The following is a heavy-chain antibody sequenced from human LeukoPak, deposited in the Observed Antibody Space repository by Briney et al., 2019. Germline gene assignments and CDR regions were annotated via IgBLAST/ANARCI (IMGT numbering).Heavy chain of an antibody. V-gene: IGHV3-74*01. D-gene: IGHD6-13*01. Sequence: QSGGSVRLSCAASGFTFSRYWMHWARQTPGKGRVGVSHIKTDGSTTSYADSVRGRFTVSRDNAKNTLYLQMNSLRVEDTAVYYCARGSSWSLDYWGQGTLVTVSS. CDR3: ARGSSWSLDY. CDR1: GFTFSRYW. CDR2: IKTDGSTT. J-gene: IGHJ4*02.